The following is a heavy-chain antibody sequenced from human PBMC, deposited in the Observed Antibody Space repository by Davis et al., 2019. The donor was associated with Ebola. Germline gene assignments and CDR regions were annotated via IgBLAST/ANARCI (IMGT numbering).Heavy chain of an antibody. CDR3: AALFSGSYLAYVDV. CDR2: IYNRGTT. Sequence: MPSETLSLTCTVSGGSISSGGYSWNWIRQSPEKGLEWIGFIYNRGTTNYNPSLNSRVTISKDTSRNQFSLELRSVTAADTAVYYCAALFSGSYLAYVDVWGKGTTVTVS. D-gene: IGHD1-26*01. CDR1: GGSISSGGYS. V-gene: IGHV4-61*08. J-gene: IGHJ6*03.